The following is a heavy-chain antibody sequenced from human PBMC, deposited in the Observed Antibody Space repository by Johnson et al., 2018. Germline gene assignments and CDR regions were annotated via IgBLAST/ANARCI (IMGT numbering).Heavy chain of an antibody. CDR1: GFTFRSYS. J-gene: IGHJ3*02. D-gene: IGHD2-15*01. CDR3: AREPGAARYAFDI. CDR2: ISSSSSYI. V-gene: IGHV3-21*01. Sequence: VQLVQSGGGLVKPGGSLRLSCAASGFTFRSYSINWVRQAPGKGLEWVSSISSSSSYIYYADSVKGRFTISRDHAKNSLYLQMNSLRAEDTAVYYCAREPGAARYAFDIWGQGTMVTVSS.